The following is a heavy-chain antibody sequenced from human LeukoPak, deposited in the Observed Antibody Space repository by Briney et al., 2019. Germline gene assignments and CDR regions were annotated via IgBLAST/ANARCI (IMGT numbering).Heavy chain of an antibody. CDR1: GFTFSSYG. CDR3: AKDEIARWLQLGAFDI. Sequence: GGSLRLSCAASGFTFSSYGINWVRQAPGKGLEWVAVVSFDGSNKYYADSVKGRFTISRDNSKNTVYLQMNSLRSEDTAVYFCAKDEIARWLQLGAFDIWGQGTTVTVSS. CDR2: VSFDGSNK. J-gene: IGHJ3*02. D-gene: IGHD5-24*01. V-gene: IGHV3-30*18.